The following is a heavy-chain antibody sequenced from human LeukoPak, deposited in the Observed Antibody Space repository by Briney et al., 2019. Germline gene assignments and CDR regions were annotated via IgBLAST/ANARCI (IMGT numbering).Heavy chain of an antibody. CDR3: ARANPAYGDFDY. D-gene: IGHD4-17*01. V-gene: IGHV3-53*01. CDR1: GLTVNDNY. J-gene: IGHJ4*02. Sequence: GGSLRLSCAISGLTVNDNYMSWVRQAPGKGLEWVSLIFPDGQTYYADFVQGRFSISRDMSRNTLFLDMSSLRAEDTAVFFCARANPAYGDFDYWGQGTLVTVSS. CDR2: IFPDGQT.